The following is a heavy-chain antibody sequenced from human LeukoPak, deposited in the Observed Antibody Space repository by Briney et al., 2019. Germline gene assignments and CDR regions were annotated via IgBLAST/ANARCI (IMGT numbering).Heavy chain of an antibody. J-gene: IGHJ6*03. D-gene: IGHD6-6*01. CDR1: GGSISSYY. CDR3: ARQNIAARYYYYYYMDV. Sequence: SETLSLTCIVSGGSISSYYWSWIRQPPGKGLEWIGYIYYSGSTNYNPSLKSRVTISVDTSKNQFSLKLSSVTAADTAAYYCARQNIAARYYYYYYMDVWGKGTTVTVSS. CDR2: IYYSGST. V-gene: IGHV4-59*01.